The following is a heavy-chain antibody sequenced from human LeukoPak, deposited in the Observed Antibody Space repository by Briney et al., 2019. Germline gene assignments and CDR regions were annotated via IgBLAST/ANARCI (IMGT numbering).Heavy chain of an antibody. Sequence: ASVKVSCKASGYTFTGYYMHWVRQAPGQGLEWMGWINPNSGGTNYAQKFQGRVTMTRDTSISTAYMELSRLRSDDTAVYYCARDRSPLEMATITSYFDYWGQGTLVTVSS. V-gene: IGHV1-2*02. J-gene: IGHJ4*02. CDR1: GYTFTGYY. D-gene: IGHD5-24*01. CDR2: INPNSGGT. CDR3: ARDRSPLEMATITSYFDY.